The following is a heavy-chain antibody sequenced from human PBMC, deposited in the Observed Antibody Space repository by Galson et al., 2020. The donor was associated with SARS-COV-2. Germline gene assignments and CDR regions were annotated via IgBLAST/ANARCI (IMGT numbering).Heavy chain of an antibody. D-gene: IGHD2-15*01. CDR3: ARLVGGNHFAS. V-gene: IGHV4-59*08. CDR2: IFDSGKT. CDR1: GDSIKNYY. J-gene: IGHJ4*01. Sequence: SETLSLTCTVSGDSIKNYYWSWIRQPPGKGLEWIGHIFDSGKTKYNVSLEGRLTISVDTSKNQVSLTLRSVAASDTATYFCARLVGGNHFASWGHGTLVTVSS.